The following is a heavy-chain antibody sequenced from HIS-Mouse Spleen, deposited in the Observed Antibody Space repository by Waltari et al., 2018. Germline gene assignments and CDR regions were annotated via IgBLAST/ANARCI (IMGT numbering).Heavy chain of an antibody. V-gene: IGHV3-53*02. CDR3: ARHYYYGSGSYYFDY. CDR2: IYSGGST. Sequence: EVQLVETGGGLIQPGGSLRLSCAASGFTVSRNYSTWVRQAPGKGLEWVSVIYSGGSTYYADSVKGRFTISRDNSKNTLYLQMNSLRAEDTAVYYCARHYYYGSGSYYFDYWGQGTLVTVSS. D-gene: IGHD3-10*01. J-gene: IGHJ4*02. CDR1: GFTVSRNY.